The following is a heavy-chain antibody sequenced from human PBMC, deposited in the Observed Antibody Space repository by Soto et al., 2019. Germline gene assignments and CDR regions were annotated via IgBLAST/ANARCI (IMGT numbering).Heavy chain of an antibody. CDR3: ALSGYDWGDDAFDI. J-gene: IGHJ3*02. CDR1: GFTFSSYD. CDR2: IGTAGDT. D-gene: IGHD5-12*01. V-gene: IGHV3-13*01. Sequence: GGSLRLSCAASGFTFSSYDMHWVRQATGKGLEWVSAIGTAGDTYYPGSVKGRFTISRENAKNSLYLQMNSLRAGDTAVYYCALSGYDWGDDAFDIWGQGTMVTVSS.